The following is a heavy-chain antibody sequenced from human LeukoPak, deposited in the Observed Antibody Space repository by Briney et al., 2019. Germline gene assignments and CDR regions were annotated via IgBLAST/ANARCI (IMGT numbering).Heavy chain of an antibody. Sequence: SETLSLTCSVSGGSISSSSYYWGWIRQPPGKGLEWIGSIYYGGTTYYNPSLKSRLTISVDMSKNQFSLKLRSVTAADTAVYYCARDWGVSARPGYMDVWGKGTTVTVSS. J-gene: IGHJ6*03. CDR1: GGSISSSSYY. D-gene: IGHD6-6*01. V-gene: IGHV4-39*07. CDR2: IYYGGTT. CDR3: ARDWGVSARPGYMDV.